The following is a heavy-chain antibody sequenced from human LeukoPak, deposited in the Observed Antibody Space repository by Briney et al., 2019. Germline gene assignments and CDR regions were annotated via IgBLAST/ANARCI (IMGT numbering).Heavy chain of an antibody. CDR1: GGSISSYY. CDR3: ARVHTAAAGPYYFDY. D-gene: IGHD6-13*01. J-gene: IGHJ4*02. CDR2: IYYSGST. V-gene: IGHV4-59*01. Sequence: PSETLSLTCTVSGGSISSYYWSWIRQPPGKGLEWIGYIYYSGSTNYNPSLKSRVTISVDTSKNQFSLKLSSVTAADTAVYYCARVHTAAAGPYYFDYWGQGTLVTVSS.